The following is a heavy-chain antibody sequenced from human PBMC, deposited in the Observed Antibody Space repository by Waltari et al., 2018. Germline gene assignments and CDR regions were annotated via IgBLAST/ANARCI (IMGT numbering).Heavy chain of an antibody. J-gene: IGHJ4*02. CDR3: AKHYSSGSY. CDR1: GFIFSSYA. D-gene: IGHD6-19*01. V-gene: IGHV3-23*01. CDR2: ITGGSGST. Sequence: EVQLLESGGGLVQPGGSLSLSCAASGFIFSSYAMNWVRQAPGKGLEWVSAITGGSGSTYYADSVKGRFTISRDNSKNTLYLQMNSLRAQDTAIYYCAKHYSSGSYWGQGTLVTVSS.